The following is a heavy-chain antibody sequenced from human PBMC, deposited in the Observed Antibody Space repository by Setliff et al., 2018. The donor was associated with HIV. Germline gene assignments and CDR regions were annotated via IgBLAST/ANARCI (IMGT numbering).Heavy chain of an antibody. J-gene: IGHJ4*02. CDR1: GYSISSGYY. CDR3: VIRVSHGSQPSYFDY. V-gene: IGHV4-38-2*02. Sequence: PSETLSLTCTVSGYSISSGYYWGWIRLPPGKGLEWIGDIYHSGFTIYNPSLKSRVTLSLDTSKNQFSLKLSSVTAADTAVYFCVIRVSHGSQPSYFDYWGQGTLVTVSS. D-gene: IGHD3-10*01. CDR2: IYHSGFT.